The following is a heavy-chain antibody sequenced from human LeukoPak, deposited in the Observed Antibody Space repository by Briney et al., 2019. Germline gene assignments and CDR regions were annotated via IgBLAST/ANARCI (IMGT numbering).Heavy chain of an antibody. Sequence: PSETLSLTCTVSGGSISSYYWSWIRQPAGKGLEWIGRIYTSGSTNYNPSLKSRVTMSVDTSKNQFSLKLSSVTAADTAVYYCARSCSDFWSGYYPPIPYYYYYYYMDVWGKGTTVTVSS. CDR2: IYTSGST. V-gene: IGHV4-4*07. J-gene: IGHJ6*03. D-gene: IGHD3-3*01. CDR1: GGSISSYY. CDR3: ARSCSDFWSGYYPPIPYYYYYYYMDV.